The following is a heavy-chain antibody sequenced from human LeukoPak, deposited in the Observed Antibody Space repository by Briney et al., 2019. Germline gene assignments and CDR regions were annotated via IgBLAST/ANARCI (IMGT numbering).Heavy chain of an antibody. Sequence: TGRSLRLSCVGSGFAFHNYAMHWVRRPPGEGLEWVSAINWNSDTKAYADSVKGRFTISRDRARNSLYLQMDSLRPEDTPLYYCAKDTGGNGAYFYAMDVWGQGTSVTVSS. V-gene: IGHV3-9*01. CDR1: GFAFHNYA. D-gene: IGHD4-23*01. CDR3: AKDTGGNGAYFYAMDV. CDR2: INWNSDTK. J-gene: IGHJ6*02.